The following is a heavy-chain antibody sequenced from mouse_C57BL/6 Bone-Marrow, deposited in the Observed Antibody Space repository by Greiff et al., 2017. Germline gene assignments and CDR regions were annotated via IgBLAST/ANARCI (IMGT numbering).Heavy chain of an antibody. J-gene: IGHJ2*01. CDR1: GFNIKDDY. CDR2: IDPENGDT. CDR3: TTVDYDYFDY. Sequence: EVQLQQSGAELVRPGASVKLSCTASGFNIKDDYMHWVKQRPEKGLEWIGWIDPENGDTEYASKFQGKATITAATSYHTAYLQLSSLTSEDTSVYYCTTVDYDYFDYWGQGTTLTVSS. D-gene: IGHD2-4*01. V-gene: IGHV14-4*01.